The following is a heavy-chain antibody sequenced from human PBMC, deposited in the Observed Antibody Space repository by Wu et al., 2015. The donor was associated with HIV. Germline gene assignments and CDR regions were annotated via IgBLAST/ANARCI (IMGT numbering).Heavy chain of an antibody. D-gene: IGHD6-19*01. CDR2: INPNSGGX. CDR1: GYTFPNYG. V-gene: IGHV1-2*02. J-gene: IGHJ3*02. CDR3: ARDMGHEGRQWLVQPGAFDI. Sequence: QIQLVQSGAEVKKPGASVKVSCKASGYTFPNYGITWVRQAPGQGLEWMGWINPNSGGXNYAQKFQGRVTMTRDTSISTAYMELSRLRSDDTAVYYCARDMGHEGRQWLVQPGAFDIWGQGTMVTVSS.